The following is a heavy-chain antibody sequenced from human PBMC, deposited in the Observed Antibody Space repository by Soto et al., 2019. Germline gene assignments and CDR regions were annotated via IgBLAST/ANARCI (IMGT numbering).Heavy chain of an antibody. D-gene: IGHD6-19*01. V-gene: IGHV6-1*01. Sequence: PSQTLSLTCAISGDIVSSNSGALNCNRHSQSRGLEWLGRTYYRSKWYNGYAVSVKSRITINPDTSKNQFSLQLSSVTPEDTAVYYCTGQSVAGAIGYWGQGTPVTVSS. CDR2: TYYRSKWYN. J-gene: IGHJ4*02. CDR3: TGQSVAGAIGY. CDR1: GDIVSSNSGA.